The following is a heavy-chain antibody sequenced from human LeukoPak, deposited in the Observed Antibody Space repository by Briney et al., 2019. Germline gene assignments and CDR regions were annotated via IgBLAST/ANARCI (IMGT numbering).Heavy chain of an antibody. V-gene: IGHV4-38-2*01. D-gene: IGHD2-8*01. CDR1: GYSISSGYY. CDR2: IYHSGST. CDR3: ARLGGYCTNGVCSND. Sequence: KSSETLSLTCAVSGYSISSGYYWGWIRQPPGEGLEWIGSIYHSGSTYYNPSLKSRVTISVDTSKNQFSLKLSSVTAADTAVFYCARLGGYCTNGVCSNDWGQGTLVTVSS. J-gene: IGHJ4*02.